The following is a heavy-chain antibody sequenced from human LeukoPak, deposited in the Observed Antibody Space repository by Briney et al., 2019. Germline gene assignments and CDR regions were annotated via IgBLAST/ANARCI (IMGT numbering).Heavy chain of an antibody. CDR1: GFTFSNAW. J-gene: IGHJ4*02. V-gene: IGHV3-15*01. CDR3: TTLSIMITFGGVIVVDY. Sequence: GQSLRLSCAASGFTFSNAWMSWVRQAPGKGLEWVGRINTKTDDGTTDYAAPVKGRFTISRDDSKNTLYLQMNSLKTEDTAVYYCTTLSIMITFGGVIVVDYWGQGTLVTVSS. D-gene: IGHD3-16*02. CDR2: INTKTDDGTT.